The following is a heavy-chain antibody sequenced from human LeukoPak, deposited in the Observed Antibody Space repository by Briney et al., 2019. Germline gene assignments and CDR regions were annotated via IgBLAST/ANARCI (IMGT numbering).Heavy chain of an antibody. CDR3: AKDVGKWESLHFFDY. CDR2: ISGSGAST. D-gene: IGHD1-26*01. J-gene: IGHJ4*02. CDR1: GFTFSTYS. Sequence: PGGSLRLSCAASGFTFSTYSMNWVRQAPGKGLEWISGISGSGASTYYADSVTGRFIISRDNSRNTLYLQMNSLRGDDTAVYYCAKDVGKWESLHFFDYWGQGTLVTVSS. V-gene: IGHV3-23*01.